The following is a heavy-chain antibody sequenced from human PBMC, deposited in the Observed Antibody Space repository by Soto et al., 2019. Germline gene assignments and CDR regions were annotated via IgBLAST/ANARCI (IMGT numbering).Heavy chain of an antibody. D-gene: IGHD2-15*01. V-gene: IGHV3-23*01. Sequence: PGGSLRLSCAASGFTFSSYAMSWVRQAPGKGLEWVSAISGSGGSTYYADSVKGRFTISRDNSKNTLYLQMNSLRAEDTAVYYCAKVFQVAAPLNFRYYYGMDVWGQGTTVTVSS. J-gene: IGHJ6*02. CDR3: AKVFQVAAPLNFRYYYGMDV. CDR1: GFTFSSYA. CDR2: ISGSGGST.